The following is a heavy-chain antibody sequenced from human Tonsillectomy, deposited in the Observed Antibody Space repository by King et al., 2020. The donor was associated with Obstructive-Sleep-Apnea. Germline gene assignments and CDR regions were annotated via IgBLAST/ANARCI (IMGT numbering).Heavy chain of an antibody. CDR2: ISSSSSTI. V-gene: IGHV3-48*04. J-gene: IGHJ4*02. CDR3: ARTVFGYYFDF. D-gene: IGHD3-3*01. Sequence: EVQLVESGGGLVQPGGSLRLSCSASGFTFSNYNMNWVRQAPGKGLEWVSYISSSSSTIYYADSVKGRFTVSRDNAKNSLFLQMNSLRAEDTALYYCARTVFGYYFDFWGQGTLVTVSS. CDR1: GFTFSNYN.